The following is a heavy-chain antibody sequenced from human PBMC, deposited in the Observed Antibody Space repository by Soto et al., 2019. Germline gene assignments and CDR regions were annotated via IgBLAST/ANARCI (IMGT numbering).Heavy chain of an antibody. CDR2: IYCDDDK. Sequence: QITLKESGPTLVKPTQTLTLTCTFSGFSLNTFGVGVGWIRQPPGKALEWLALIYCDDDKRYSPSLKTRLTITKDTSKNQVVLTMTNMDPVDTATYYCAHEADSSGDEYYFDYWGQGTLVTVSS. J-gene: IGHJ4*02. CDR3: AHEADSSGDEYYFDY. CDR1: GFSLNTFGVG. V-gene: IGHV2-5*02. D-gene: IGHD3-22*01.